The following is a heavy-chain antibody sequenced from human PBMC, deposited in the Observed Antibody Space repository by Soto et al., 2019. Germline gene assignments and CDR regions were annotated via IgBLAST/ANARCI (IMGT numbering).Heavy chain of an antibody. J-gene: IGHJ4*02. CDR2: IFNSGTT. CDR3: ALALGPTTGLDY. CDR1: GASTVSHYH. D-gene: IGHD1-26*01. Sequence: SETLSLTCPVSGASTVSHYHWTWIRQPPGKGLEWMGYIFNSGTTFYNPSLTSRLSISMDTSGNHFSLELRSVTAADTAVYYCALALGPTTGLDYWGQGTLVTGLL. V-gene: IGHV4-31*02.